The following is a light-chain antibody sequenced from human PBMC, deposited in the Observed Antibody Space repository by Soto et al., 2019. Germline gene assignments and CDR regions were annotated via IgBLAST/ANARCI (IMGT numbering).Light chain of an antibody. CDR1: QSIGKH. J-gene: IGKJ5*01. CDR3: QQSYSSPTT. Sequence: DIKMTQSPSSLSASVGDRVTITCRASQSIGKHLNWYQQKPGKAPKFLVYGVSKLQSGVPSRFTGSGSGTDFTLTVNDLQPEDFATHYCQQSYSSPTTFGQGTRLEI. V-gene: IGKV1-39*01. CDR2: GVS.